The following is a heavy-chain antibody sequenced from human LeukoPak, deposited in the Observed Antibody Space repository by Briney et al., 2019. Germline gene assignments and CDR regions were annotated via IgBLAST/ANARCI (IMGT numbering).Heavy chain of an antibody. Sequence: GGSLRLSCAASGFTFSSYWMSWVRQAPGKGLEWVANIKQDGSERYYVDSVKGRFTISRDNSKNTLYLQMNSLRAEDTAVYYCAKDLDDSSGYYYWGQGTLVTVSS. V-gene: IGHV3-7*03. CDR1: GFTFSSYW. D-gene: IGHD3-22*01. CDR3: AKDLDDSSGYYY. CDR2: IKQDGSER. J-gene: IGHJ4*02.